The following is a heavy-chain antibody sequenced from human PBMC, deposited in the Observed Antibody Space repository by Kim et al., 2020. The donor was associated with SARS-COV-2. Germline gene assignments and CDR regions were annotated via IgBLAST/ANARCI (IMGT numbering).Heavy chain of an antibody. V-gene: IGHV4-31*01. D-gene: IGHD2-2*01. CDR3: ARALPASMYYGMDV. Sequence: NPTLKSPVSISADTSKNQFSLQLSSVAGADTALYYCARALPASMYYGMDVWGQGTTVTVSS. J-gene: IGHJ6*02.